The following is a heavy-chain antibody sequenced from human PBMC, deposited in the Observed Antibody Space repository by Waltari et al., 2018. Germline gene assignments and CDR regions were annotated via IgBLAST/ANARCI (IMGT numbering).Heavy chain of an antibody. CDR3: ARDRGRGLFLDS. V-gene: IGHV4-4*02. D-gene: IGHD2-15*01. CDR2: IHRSGRT. Sequence: QLHLPQSGPGLVKPSESLSLTCAVSGDSMSGPAWWSWVRQTPGKGLEWIGQIHRSGRTHYNPSLESRVTMSLDTSSNQFSLKLPSATAADTAIYYCARDRGRGLFLDSWGQGTQVTVSP. J-gene: IGHJ4*02. CDR1: GDSMSGPAW.